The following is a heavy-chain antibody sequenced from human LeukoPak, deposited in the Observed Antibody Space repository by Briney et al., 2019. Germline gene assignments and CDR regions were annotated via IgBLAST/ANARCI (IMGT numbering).Heavy chain of an antibody. D-gene: IGHD3-3*01. CDR1: GYSFTSYW. CDR3: ARLGNDFWSGYYPPDKKSYYYMDV. J-gene: IGHJ6*03. V-gene: IGHV5-51*01. CDR2: IYPGDSDT. Sequence: GESLKISCKGSGYSFTSYWIGWVRQMPGKGLEWMGIIYPGDSDTRYSPSFQGQVTISADKSISTASLQWSSLKAPDTAMYYCARLGNDFWSGYYPPDKKSYYYMDVWGKGTTVTVSS.